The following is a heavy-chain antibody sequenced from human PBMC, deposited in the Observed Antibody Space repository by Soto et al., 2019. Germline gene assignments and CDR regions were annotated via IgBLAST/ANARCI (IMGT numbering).Heavy chain of an antibody. CDR3: ARVVYDFWSGHPKILDY. Sequence: EVQLVESGGGLVQPGGSLKLSCAASGFTFSGSAMHWVRQASGKGLEWVGRIRSKANSYATAYAVSVKGRFTISRDDSRNTAYLQMNSLKTEDTAVYYCARVVYDFWSGHPKILDYWGQGTVVTVSS. CDR2: IRSKANSYAT. V-gene: IGHV3-73*02. J-gene: IGHJ4*02. CDR1: GFTFSGSA. D-gene: IGHD3-3*01.